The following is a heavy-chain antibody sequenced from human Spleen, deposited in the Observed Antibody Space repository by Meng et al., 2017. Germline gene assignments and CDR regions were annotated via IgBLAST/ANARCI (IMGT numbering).Heavy chain of an antibody. CDR3: ARDRVEMATTCGDFLDY. J-gene: IGHJ4*02. CDR1: GLTFSNYG. CDR2: IWYDGSKK. D-gene: IGHD5-24*01. Sequence: GGSLRLSCVASGLTFSNYGMHWVRQAPGKGREWVAIIWYDGSKKNYADSVQGLLTSSRDNSKNSLYLQMNSLRAEDTAVYYGARDRVEMATTCGDFLDYWGQGTLVTVSS. V-gene: IGHV3-33*01.